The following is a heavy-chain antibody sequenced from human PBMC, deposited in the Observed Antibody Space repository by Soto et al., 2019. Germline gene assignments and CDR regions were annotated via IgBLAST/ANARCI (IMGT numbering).Heavy chain of an antibody. CDR3: AGSSWAVTRAYYCYYMDV. V-gene: IGHV1-18*01. CDR2: ISAYNGNT. D-gene: IGHD4-4*01. Sequence: QVQLVQSGAEVKKPGASVKVSCKASGYTFTSYGISWVRQAPGQGLEWMGWISAYNGNTNYAQKLQGRVTMTTDTSTSTAYMELRSLRSDDTAVYYCAGSSWAVTRAYYCYYMDVWGKGTTVTVSS. CDR1: GYTFTSYG. J-gene: IGHJ6*03.